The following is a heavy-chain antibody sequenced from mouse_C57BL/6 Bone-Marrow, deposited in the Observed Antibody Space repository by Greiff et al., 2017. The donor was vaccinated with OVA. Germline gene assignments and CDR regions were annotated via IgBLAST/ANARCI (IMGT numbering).Heavy chain of an antibody. D-gene: IGHD1-1*01. Sequence: QVQLQQSGAELARPGASVKLSCKASGYTFTSYGISWVKQRTGQGLEWIGEIYPRSCNTYYNEKFKGKATLTADKSSSTAYMELRSLTSEDSAVYFCARRVTTVVATRNYFDYWGQGTTLTVSS. V-gene: IGHV1-81*01. J-gene: IGHJ2*01. CDR3: ARRVTTVVATRNYFDY. CDR1: GYTFTSYG. CDR2: IYPRSCNT.